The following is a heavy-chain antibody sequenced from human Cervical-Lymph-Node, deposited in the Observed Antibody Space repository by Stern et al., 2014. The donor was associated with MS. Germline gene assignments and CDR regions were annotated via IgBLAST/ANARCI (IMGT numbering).Heavy chain of an antibody. V-gene: IGHV2-5*02. D-gene: IGHD3-10*01. J-gene: IGHJ5*02. CDR2: IYWDDDK. Sequence: QITLKESGPTLVKPTQTLTLTCTFSGFALNTTGVAVGWIRQPPGKALEWLALIYWDDDKRYSPSLKSRRTITKDTSKNQVVLTISNMDPVDTATYYCARRPVLGVLGNWFDPWGQGNLVTVSS. CDR1: GFALNTTGVA. CDR3: ARRPVLGVLGNWFDP.